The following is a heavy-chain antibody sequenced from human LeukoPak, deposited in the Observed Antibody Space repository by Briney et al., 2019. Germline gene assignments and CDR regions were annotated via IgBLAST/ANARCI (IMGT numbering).Heavy chain of an antibody. D-gene: IGHD3-22*01. V-gene: IGHV4-59*01. J-gene: IGHJ3*02. CDR3: ARSKNVYDSSGNDAFDI. CDR1: GGSISSYY. Sequence: SETLSLTCTVSGGSISSYYWSWIRQPPGKGLEWIGYIYYSGSTNYNPSLKSRVTISVDTSKNQFSLKLSSVTAADTAVCYCARSKNVYDSSGNDAFDIWGQGTMVTVSS. CDR2: IYYSGST.